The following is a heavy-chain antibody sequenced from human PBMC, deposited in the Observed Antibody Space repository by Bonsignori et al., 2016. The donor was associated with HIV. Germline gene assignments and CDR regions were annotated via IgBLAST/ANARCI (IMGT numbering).Heavy chain of an antibody. CDR2: IYHSGST. V-gene: IGHV4-38-2*01. Sequence: GSLRLSCAVSGYSISSGYYWGWIRQPPGKGLEWIGSIYHSGSTYYNPSLKSRVTISVDTSKNQFSLKLSSVTAADTAVYYCARVGYYDSSGYSDYWGQGTLVTVSS. D-gene: IGHD3-22*01. J-gene: IGHJ4*02. CDR1: GYSISSGYY. CDR3: ARVGYYDSSGYSDY.